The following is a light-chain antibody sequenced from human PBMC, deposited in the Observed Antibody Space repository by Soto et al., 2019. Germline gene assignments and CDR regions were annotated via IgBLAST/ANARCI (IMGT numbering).Light chain of an antibody. CDR2: EIN. Sequence: SALTQPASVSGSPGQSITISCTGTSNDIGGYNLVSWYQHHPGKAPTLIIYEINKRPSGVSDRFSGSKSGNSASLTISSLQSGDEADYSCSSFAGGATFVFGGGTKLTVL. CDR3: SSFAGGATFV. CDR1: SNDIGGYNL. J-gene: IGLJ2*01. V-gene: IGLV2-23*02.